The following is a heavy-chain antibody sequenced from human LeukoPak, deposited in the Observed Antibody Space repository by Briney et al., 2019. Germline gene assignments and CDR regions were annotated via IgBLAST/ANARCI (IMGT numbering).Heavy chain of an antibody. V-gene: IGHV4-59*11. Sequence: SETLSLTCTVSGGSISSHYWSWIRQPPGKGLEWIGYIYYSGSTNYHPSLKSRVTISVDTSKNQFSLKLSSVTAADTAVYYCARVVRYSNYPYYYYYYMDVWGKGTTVTVSS. CDR3: ARVVRYSNYPYYYYYYMDV. CDR1: GGSISSHY. CDR2: IYYSGST. D-gene: IGHD4-11*01. J-gene: IGHJ6*03.